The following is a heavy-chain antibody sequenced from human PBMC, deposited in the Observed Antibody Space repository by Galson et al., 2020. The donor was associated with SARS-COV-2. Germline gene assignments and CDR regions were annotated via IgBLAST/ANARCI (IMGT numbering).Heavy chain of an antibody. CDR1: GGSISSYY. V-gene: IGHV4-59*01. J-gene: IGHJ5*02. CDR3: AREESSGWYSWFDP. D-gene: IGHD6-19*01. CDR2: IYYSGST. Sequence: SETLSLTCTVSGGSISSYYWSWIRQPPGKGLEWIGYIYYSGSTNYNPSLKSRVTISVDTSKNQFSLKLSSVTAADTAVYYCAREESSGWYSWFDPWGQGTLVTVSS.